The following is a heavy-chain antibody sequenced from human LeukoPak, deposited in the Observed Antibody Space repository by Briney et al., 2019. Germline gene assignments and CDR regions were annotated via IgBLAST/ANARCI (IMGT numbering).Heavy chain of an antibody. CDR1: GFTVSSNY. V-gene: IGHV3-53*01. D-gene: IGHD6-13*01. CDR3: ARWRSSSWALDY. Sequence: GGSLRLSCAASGFTVSSNYMSWVRQAPGKGLEWVSVIYSGGSTYYADSVKGRFTISRDNSKNTLYLQMNSLRAEDTAVYYCARWRSSSWALDYWGQGTLVTVSS. CDR2: IYSGGST. J-gene: IGHJ4*02.